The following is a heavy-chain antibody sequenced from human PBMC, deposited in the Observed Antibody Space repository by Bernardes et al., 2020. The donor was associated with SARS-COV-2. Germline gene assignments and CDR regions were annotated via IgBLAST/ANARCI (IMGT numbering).Heavy chain of an antibody. J-gene: IGHJ5*02. CDR1: GYTFSSFG. CDR3: ARAQWLVSWFGP. D-gene: IGHD6-19*01. Sequence: ASVKVSCKASGYTFSSFGISWVRQAPGQGLEWMGWISVYNGDTRYAQNLQGRVTMTTDASTNTAYMDLRSLTSDDTAVYYCARAQWLVSWFGPWGQGTLVTVSS. V-gene: IGHV1-18*01. CDR2: ISVYNGDT.